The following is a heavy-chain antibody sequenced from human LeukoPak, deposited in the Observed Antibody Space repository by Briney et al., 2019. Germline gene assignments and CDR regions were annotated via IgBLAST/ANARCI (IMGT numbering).Heavy chain of an antibody. CDR2: IYTSGST. CDR3: ARTQHCSSTSCPHGLDS. V-gene: IGHV4-4*07. Sequence: PSETLSLTCTVSGGSISSYYWSWIRQPAGKGLEWIGRIYTSGSTNYNPSLKSRVTISGDRSKNHFFLTLTSVTAADTAVYYCARTQHCSSTSCPHGLDSWGQGTLVTVSS. J-gene: IGHJ4*02. D-gene: IGHD2-2*01. CDR1: GGSISSYY.